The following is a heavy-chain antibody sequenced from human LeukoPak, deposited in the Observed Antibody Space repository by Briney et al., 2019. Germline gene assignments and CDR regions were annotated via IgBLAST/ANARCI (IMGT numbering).Heavy chain of an antibody. J-gene: IGHJ6*03. CDR3: TKVRLGYCSGGGCSRGGTPMDV. CDR1: GLTFSNHG. Sequence: PGGSLRLSCAASGLTFSNHGMNWVRQAPGKGLEGLSGVSPPGVGTYYAYSVKGRFTIPRDDSKNTLSLQMNSLRAEDTAVYYCTKVRLGYCSGGGCSRGGTPMDVWGKGTTVTISS. D-gene: IGHD2-15*01. V-gene: IGHV3-23*01. CDR2: VSPPGVGT.